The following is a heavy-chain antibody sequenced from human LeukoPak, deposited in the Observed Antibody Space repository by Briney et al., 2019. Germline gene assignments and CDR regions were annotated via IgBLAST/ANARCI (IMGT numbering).Heavy chain of an antibody. CDR2: TYSGDSDT. Sequence: GESLKISCKGSGYSFTNYWIGWVRLMPGKGLEWMGFTYSGDSDTRYSPSFQGQVTISVDKSISTAYLQWSSLKASDTAMYYCARRRAVAGTYYFDYWGQGTLVTVSS. V-gene: IGHV5-51*01. CDR1: GYSFTNYW. CDR3: ARRRAVAGTYYFDY. D-gene: IGHD6-19*01. J-gene: IGHJ4*02.